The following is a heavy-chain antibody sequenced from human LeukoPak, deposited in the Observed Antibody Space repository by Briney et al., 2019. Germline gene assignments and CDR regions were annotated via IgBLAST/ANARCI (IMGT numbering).Heavy chain of an antibody. CDR1: GFTFGDYA. CDR2: IRRKADGGTT. CDR3: FRSNWFDP. V-gene: IGHV3-49*04. Sequence: DPGGSLRLSCTASGFTFGDYAMSWVRQAPGEGLEWVGFIRRKADGGTTEYAASVKGRFTISRDDSKSIAYLQMNSLKTEDTGVYYCFRSNWFDPWGQGTLVTVSS. J-gene: IGHJ5*02.